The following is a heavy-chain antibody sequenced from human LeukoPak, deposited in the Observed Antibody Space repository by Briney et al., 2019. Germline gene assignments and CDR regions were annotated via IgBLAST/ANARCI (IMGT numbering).Heavy chain of an antibody. V-gene: IGHV3-30*18. Sequence: GGSLRLSCAASGFTFSSYAMNWVRQAPGKGLEWVAVISYDGSNKYYADSVKGRFTIPRDNSKNTLYLQMNSLRAEDTAVYYCAKEGVRFGSIDYWGQGTLVTVSS. CDR3: AKEGVRFGSIDY. D-gene: IGHD3-10*01. CDR1: GFTFSSYA. J-gene: IGHJ4*02. CDR2: ISYDGSNK.